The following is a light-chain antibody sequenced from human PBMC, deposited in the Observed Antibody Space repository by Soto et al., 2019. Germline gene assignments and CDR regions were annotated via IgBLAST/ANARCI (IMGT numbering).Light chain of an antibody. CDR1: QSINRY. CDR2: DAS. J-gene: IGKJ4*01. CDR3: QRYDSYPLT. Sequence: DIQMTQSPSTLSASVGDRVTITCRATQSINRYLAWYQQKAGKAPKLLIYDASNLDSGVPSRFSGSASGTEFILTISSLQPEDFATYYCQRYDSYPLTFGGGTKVENK. V-gene: IGKV1-5*01.